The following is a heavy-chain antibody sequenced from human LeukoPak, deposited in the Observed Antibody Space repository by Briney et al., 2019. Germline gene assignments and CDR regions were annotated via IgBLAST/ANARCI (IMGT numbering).Heavy chain of an antibody. CDR2: IRYDGTNE. CDR3: ATKKGHYFDS. CDR1: GFTFSTYG. J-gene: IGHJ4*02. Sequence: GGSLRLSCAASGFTFSTYGMHWVRHAPGKGLEWVAFIRYDGTNEYYADSVKGRFTISRDNSKNTLYLQMNSLRAEDTAVYYCATKKGHYFDSWGQGTLVTVSS. V-gene: IGHV3-30*02.